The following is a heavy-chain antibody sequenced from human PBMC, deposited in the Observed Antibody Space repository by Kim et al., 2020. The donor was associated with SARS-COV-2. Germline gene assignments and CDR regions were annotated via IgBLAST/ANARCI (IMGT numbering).Heavy chain of an antibody. V-gene: IGHV6-1*01. D-gene: IGHD6-19*01. J-gene: IGHJ3*02. CDR3: AKSSGWYWDAFDI. Sequence: YAVSVKSRITINPDTSKNQFSLQLNSVTPEDTAVYYCAKSSGWYWDAFDIWGQGTMVTVSS.